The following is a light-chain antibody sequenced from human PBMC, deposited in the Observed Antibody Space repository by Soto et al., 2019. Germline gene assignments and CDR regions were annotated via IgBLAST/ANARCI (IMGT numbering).Light chain of an antibody. CDR3: QQRSNWPQT. CDR2: GAS. CDR1: QSVSSNY. J-gene: IGKJ1*01. Sequence: ALTQCPGTLSSSPGERATLSCRASQSVSSNYLAWYQQKPGQAPRLLIYGASSRATGIPDRFSGSGSGTDFTLTISSLEPEDFAVYYCQQRSNWPQTFGQGTKVDIK. V-gene: IGKV3D-20*02.